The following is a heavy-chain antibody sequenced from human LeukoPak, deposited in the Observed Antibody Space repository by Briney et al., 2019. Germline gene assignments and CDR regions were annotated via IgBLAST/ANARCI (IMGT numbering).Heavy chain of an antibody. Sequence: SEALSLTYTVSAGSISSYYWTWIRQPPGKGLEWIGYIYYSGSTNYNPSLKSRVAISLDTSKNQFSLRLSSVTAADTAIYYCARGRPDFWTNFYTYFLDSWGQGTLVTVSS. V-gene: IGHV4-59*01. CDR1: AGSISSYY. CDR3: ARGRPDFWTNFYTYFLDS. J-gene: IGHJ4*02. D-gene: IGHD3/OR15-3a*01. CDR2: IYYSGST.